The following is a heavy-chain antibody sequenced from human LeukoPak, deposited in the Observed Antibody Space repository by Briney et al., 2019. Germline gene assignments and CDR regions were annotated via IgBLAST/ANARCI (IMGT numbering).Heavy chain of an antibody. Sequence: PGGSLRLSCAASGFTFDNYAMTWVRQAPGKGLEWVSTISGPAITTHYAGSVKGRFSISRDNSANTLFLQMTSLRGEDTAVYFCAKERGLLALSGIGSWGQGTLVTVSS. CDR3: AKERGLLALSGIGS. D-gene: IGHD2-21*01. CDR1: GFTFDNYA. V-gene: IGHV3-23*01. CDR2: ISGPAITT. J-gene: IGHJ5*02.